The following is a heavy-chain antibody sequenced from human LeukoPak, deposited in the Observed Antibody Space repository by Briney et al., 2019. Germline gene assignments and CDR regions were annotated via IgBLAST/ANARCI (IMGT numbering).Heavy chain of an antibody. CDR2: IKRDGSEK. V-gene: IGHV3-7*03. D-gene: IGHD3-22*01. CDR1: GFTFSSYW. CDR3: ATAFGYYYDSSGYSFDY. J-gene: IGHJ4*02. Sequence: PGGSLRLSCAASGFTFSSYWMTWVRQAPGKGLEWVANIKRDGSEKHYVDSVKGRFTISRDNAKNSMFLQMNSLRAEDTAVYYCATAFGYYYDSSGYSFDYWGQGTLVTVSS.